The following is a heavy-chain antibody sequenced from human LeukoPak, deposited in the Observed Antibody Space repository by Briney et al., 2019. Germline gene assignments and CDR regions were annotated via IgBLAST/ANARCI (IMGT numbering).Heavy chain of an antibody. Sequence: PGGSLRLSCAASGFTFSSYEMNWVRQPPGKGLEWIGSIYYSGSTYYNPSLKSRVTISVDTSKNQFSLKLSSVTAADTAVYYCASGTTLSQAFDYWGQGTLVTVS. V-gene: IGHV4-39*07. CDR3: ASGTTLSQAFDY. CDR1: GFTFSSYE. J-gene: IGHJ4*02. CDR2: IYYSGST. D-gene: IGHD1-7*01.